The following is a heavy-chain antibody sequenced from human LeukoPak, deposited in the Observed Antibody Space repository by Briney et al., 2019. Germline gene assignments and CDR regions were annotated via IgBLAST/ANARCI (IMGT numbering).Heavy chain of an antibody. D-gene: IGHD5-18*01. V-gene: IGHV3-23*01. CDR1: GFTFSSYA. CDR3: AKDRDTYGYVTSFDY. J-gene: IGHJ4*02. Sequence: GGSLRLSCAASGFTFSSYAMSWVRRTPGQGLEWVSAISGSDGRTYYADSVKGRFTISRDNSKNTLYLQMNSLRADDTAVFYCAKDRDTYGYVTSFDYWGQGALVTVSS. CDR2: ISGSDGRT.